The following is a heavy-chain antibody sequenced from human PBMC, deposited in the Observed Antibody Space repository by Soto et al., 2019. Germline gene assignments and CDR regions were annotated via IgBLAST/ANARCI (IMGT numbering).Heavy chain of an antibody. CDR1: GGTFSSYA. CDR2: IIPIFGTA. CDR3: ARGPRDGYKYYYYYYGMDV. J-gene: IGHJ6*02. Sequence: ASVKVSCKASGGTFSSYAISWVRQATGQGLEWMGGIIPIFGTANYAQKFQGRVTITADESTSTAYMELSSLRSEDTAVYYCARGPRDGYKYYYYYYGMDVWGQGTTVTV. D-gene: IGHD5-12*01. V-gene: IGHV1-69*13.